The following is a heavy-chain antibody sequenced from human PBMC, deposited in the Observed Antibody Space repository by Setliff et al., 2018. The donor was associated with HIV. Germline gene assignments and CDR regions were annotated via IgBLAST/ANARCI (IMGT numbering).Heavy chain of an antibody. CDR3: ARDSATYGSGSYFRYYFDY. V-gene: IGHV3-30-3*01. Sequence: GESLKISCAASGFTFSSYAMHWVRQAPGKGLEWVAVISYDGSNKYYADSVKGRFTISRDNSKNTLYLQMNSLRAEDTAVYYCARDSATYGSGSYFRYYFDYWGQGTLVTVSS. CDR2: ISYDGSNK. CDR1: GFTFSSYA. J-gene: IGHJ4*02. D-gene: IGHD3-10*01.